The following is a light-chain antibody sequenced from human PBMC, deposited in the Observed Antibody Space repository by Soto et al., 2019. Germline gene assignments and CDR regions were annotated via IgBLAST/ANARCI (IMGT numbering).Light chain of an antibody. CDR1: SSNIGAGCD. CDR3: QSSDNSLSGPV. CDR2: SNS. J-gene: IGLJ3*02. Sequence: QSVLTQPPSVSGAPGQRVTISCTGSSSNIGAGCDVHWYQQLPGTAPKLLIYSNSHRPSGVPDRFSGSKSGTSAALAITGHQAEDDADYYCQSSDNSLSGPVFGGGTKLTVL. V-gene: IGLV1-40*01.